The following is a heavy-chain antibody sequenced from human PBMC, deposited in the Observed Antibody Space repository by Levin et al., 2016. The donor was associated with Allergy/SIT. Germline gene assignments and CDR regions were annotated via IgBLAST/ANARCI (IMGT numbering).Heavy chain of an antibody. CDR2: ISGYNGNT. Sequence: ASVKVSCKASGYIFTNYAFSWVRQAPGLGLEWMGWISGYNGNTNYAQNLQGRVTMATDTSTSTAYMDLRSLRSDDTAVYYCARDRPKFSERSGYYSRFDYWGQGTLVTVSS. J-gene: IGHJ4*02. CDR1: GYIFTNYA. V-gene: IGHV1-18*01. CDR3: ARDRPKFSERSGYYSRFDY. D-gene: IGHD3-3*01.